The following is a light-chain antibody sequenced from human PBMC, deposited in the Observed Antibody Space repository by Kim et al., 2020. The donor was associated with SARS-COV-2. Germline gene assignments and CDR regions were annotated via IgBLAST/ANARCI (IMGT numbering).Light chain of an antibody. CDR1: KLGDKY. J-gene: IGLJ2*01. CDR2: QDS. Sequence: GQTPSITCAGDKLGDKYACWYKQKPGRSPVLVIYQDSKRPSGIPERFSGSNSGNTATLTISGTQAMDEADYYCQAWDSSTVVFGGGTQLTVL. CDR3: QAWDSSTVV. V-gene: IGLV3-1*01.